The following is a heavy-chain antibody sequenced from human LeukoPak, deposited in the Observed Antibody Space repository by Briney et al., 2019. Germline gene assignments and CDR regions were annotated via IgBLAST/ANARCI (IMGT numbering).Heavy chain of an antibody. Sequence: PSQTLSLTCTVSGGSISSGSYYWSWIRQPAGKGLEWIGRIYTSGSTNYNPSLESRVTISVDTSKNQFSLKLSSVTAADTAVYYCARDLGYDYVWGTPPTVIWGQGTLVTVSS. J-gene: IGHJ4*02. V-gene: IGHV4-61*02. D-gene: IGHD3-16*01. CDR1: GGSISSGSYY. CDR3: ARDLGYDYVWGTPPTVI. CDR2: IYTSGST.